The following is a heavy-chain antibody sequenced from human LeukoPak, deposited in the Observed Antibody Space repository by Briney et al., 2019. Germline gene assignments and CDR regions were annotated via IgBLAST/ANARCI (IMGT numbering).Heavy chain of an antibody. D-gene: IGHD5-18*01. CDR2: IRYDGSNK. J-gene: IGHJ3*02. CDR3: TTGAGYSYSFDI. Sequence: GGXXRLSCAASGFTFSSYGMHWVRQAPGKGLEWVAFIRYDGSNKYYADSVKGRFTISRDDSKNTLYLQMNSLKTEDTAVYYCTTGAGYSYSFDIWGQGTMVTVSS. CDR1: GFTFSSYG. V-gene: IGHV3-30*02.